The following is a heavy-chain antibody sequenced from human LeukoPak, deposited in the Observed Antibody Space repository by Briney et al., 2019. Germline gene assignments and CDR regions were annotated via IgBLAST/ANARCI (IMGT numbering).Heavy chain of an antibody. CDR3: XXXXRTIVTTKFARGHYMDV. V-gene: IGHV3-30*04. Sequence: GGSLRLSCAASGFTFSSYAMHWVRQAPGKGLEWVAVISFDGSNKYYADSVKGRFTISRDNSKNTLYLQMNSLRAEDTAVYYXXXXXRTIVTTKFARGHYMDVWGKGTTVTVSS. CDR2: ISFDGSNK. CDR1: GFTFSSYA. D-gene: IGHD5-12*01. J-gene: IGHJ6*03.